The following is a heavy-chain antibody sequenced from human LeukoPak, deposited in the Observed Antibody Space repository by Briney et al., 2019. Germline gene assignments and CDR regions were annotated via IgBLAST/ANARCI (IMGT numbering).Heavy chain of an antibody. CDR1: GYTFTSYY. V-gene: IGHV1-46*01. Sequence: ASVKVSRKASGYTFTSYYMHWVRQAPGQGLEWMGIINPSGGSTSYAQKFQGRVTMTRDTSTSTVYMELSSLRSEDTAVYYCAGGTTVTNFDYWGQGTLVTLSS. CDR3: AGGTTVTNFDY. J-gene: IGHJ4*02. D-gene: IGHD4-17*01. CDR2: INPSGGST.